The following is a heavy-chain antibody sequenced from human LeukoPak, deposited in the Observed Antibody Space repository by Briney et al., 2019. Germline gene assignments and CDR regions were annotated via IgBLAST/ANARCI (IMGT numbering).Heavy chain of an antibody. Sequence: GGSLRLSCAASGFTFNNYAMSWVRQAPGKGVEWVSVISGSGGSTDYADSVKGRFTISRDNSKNTLYLQMNSLRAEDTAVYYCAKGDSTYYYDSSGYMWGQGTLVTVSS. CDR3: AKGDSTYYYDSSGYM. CDR1: GFTFNNYA. CDR2: ISGSGGST. D-gene: IGHD3-22*01. V-gene: IGHV3-23*01. J-gene: IGHJ4*02.